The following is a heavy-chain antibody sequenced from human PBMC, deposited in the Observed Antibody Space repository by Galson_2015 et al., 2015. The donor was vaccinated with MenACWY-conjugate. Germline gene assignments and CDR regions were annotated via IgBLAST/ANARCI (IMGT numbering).Heavy chain of an antibody. CDR2: IRSKANSYAT. Sequence: SLRLSCAASGFTFSDSSMHWVRQASGKGLEWVGRIRSKANSYATAYAASVKGRFTISRDDSKNTAYLQMNSLKTEDTAVYFCARHPTRGLDYSNYAYYYGMDGWGQGTTVTVSS. V-gene: IGHV3-73*01. CDR1: GFTFSDSS. CDR3: ARHPTRGLDYSNYAYYYGMDG. J-gene: IGHJ6*02. D-gene: IGHD4-11*01.